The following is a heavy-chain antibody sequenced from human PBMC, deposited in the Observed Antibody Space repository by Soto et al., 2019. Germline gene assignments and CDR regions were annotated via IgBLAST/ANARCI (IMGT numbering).Heavy chain of an antibody. V-gene: IGHV4-61*01. D-gene: IGHD2-21*02. J-gene: IGHJ6*02. CDR2: IYNTGST. Sequence: PSETLSLTCTVSGGSVSSGSYYWSWIRQPPGKGLEWIGYIYNTGSTVYNPSFKSRVTISVDTSKNQFSLKLNSVTAADTAVYYCARDLWGYCGTDCYPLDVWGQGTTVTVSS. CDR1: GGSVSSGSYY. CDR3: ARDLWGYCGTDCYPLDV.